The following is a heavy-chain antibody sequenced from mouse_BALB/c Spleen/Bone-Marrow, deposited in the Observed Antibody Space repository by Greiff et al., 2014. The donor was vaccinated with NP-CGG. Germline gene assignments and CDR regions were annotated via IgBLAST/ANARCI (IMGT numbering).Heavy chain of an antibody. CDR1: GFNIKDTY. CDR2: IDPANGNT. V-gene: IGHV14-3*02. Sequence: EVQRVESGAELVKPGASVKLSCTASGFNIKDTYMHWVKQRPEQGLEWTGRIDPANGNTKYDPKFQGKATITADTSSNTAYLQLSSLTSEDTAVYYCASYYYGSSSFAYWGQGTLVTVSA. D-gene: IGHD1-1*01. CDR3: ASYYYGSSSFAY. J-gene: IGHJ3*01.